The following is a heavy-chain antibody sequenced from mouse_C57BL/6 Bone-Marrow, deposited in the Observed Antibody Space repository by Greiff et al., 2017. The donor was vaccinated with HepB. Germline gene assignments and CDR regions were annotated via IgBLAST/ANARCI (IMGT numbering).Heavy chain of an antibody. D-gene: IGHD2-1*01. CDR3: ARSDGNDWYFDV. J-gene: IGHJ1*03. CDR2: INPGSGGT. Sequence: VQLQESGAELVRPGTSVKVSCKASGYAFTNYLIEWVKQRPGQGLEWIGVINPGSGGTNYNEKFKGKATLTADKSSSTAYMQLSSLTSEDSAVYFCARSDGNDWYFDVWGTGTTVTVSS. V-gene: IGHV1-54*01. CDR1: GYAFTNYL.